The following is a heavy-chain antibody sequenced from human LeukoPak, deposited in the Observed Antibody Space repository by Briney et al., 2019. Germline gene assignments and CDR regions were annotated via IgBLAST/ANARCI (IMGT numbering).Heavy chain of an antibody. Sequence: GGSLRLSCAASGFTFSSYGMHWVRQAPGKGLEWVAVIWYDGSNKYYADSVKGRFTISRDNSKNTLYLQMNSLRAEDTAVYYCARDLFGSTDNYYYYYGMDVWGQGTTVTVSS. CDR2: IWYDGSNK. CDR3: ARDLFGSTDNYYYYYGMDV. V-gene: IGHV3-33*01. D-gene: IGHD3-16*01. J-gene: IGHJ6*02. CDR1: GFTFSSYG.